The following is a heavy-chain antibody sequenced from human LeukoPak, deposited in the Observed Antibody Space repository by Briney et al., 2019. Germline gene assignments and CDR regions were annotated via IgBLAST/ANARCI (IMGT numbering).Heavy chain of an antibody. D-gene: IGHD3-9*01. J-gene: IGHJ4*02. CDR1: GGTFSSYA. CDR3: AREGTLRGYYDILTGYIPRDFDY. V-gene: IGHV1-69*13. Sequence: GASVKVSCKASGGTFSSYAISWVRQAPRQGLEWMGGIIPIFGTANYAQKFQGRVTITADESTSTAYMELSSLRSEDTAVYYCAREGTLRGYYDILTGYIPRDFDYWGQGTLVTVSS. CDR2: IIPIFGTA.